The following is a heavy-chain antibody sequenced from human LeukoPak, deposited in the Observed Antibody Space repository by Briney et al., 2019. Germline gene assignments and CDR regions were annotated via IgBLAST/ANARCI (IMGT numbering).Heavy chain of an antibody. D-gene: IGHD4-17*01. V-gene: IGHV3-64*02. Sequence: GGSLRLSCAASGFTFSIYAMYWVRQAPGKGLEYVSAISSNGASTYYADSVKGRFTISRDNSKNTVSLQMGSLRTEDMAVYYCATQNQLSVTTSLDYWGREPWSPSPQ. J-gene: IGHJ4*02. CDR2: ISSNGAST. CDR1: GFTFSIYA. CDR3: ATQNQLSVTTSLDY.